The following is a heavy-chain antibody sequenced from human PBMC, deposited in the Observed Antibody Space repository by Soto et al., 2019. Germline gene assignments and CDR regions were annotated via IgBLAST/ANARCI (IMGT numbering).Heavy chain of an antibody. CDR3: ARGPGYYFDY. CDR1: GFTFSISS. V-gene: IGHV3-21*01. CDR2: ISGTSDYI. J-gene: IGHJ4*02. Sequence: PGGSLRLSCAASGFTFSISSMNWVRQAPGKGLEWVSSISGTSDYISYADSVKGRFTISRDNAKNSLYLQMSSLRAEDMAVYYCARGPGYYFDYWGQGTLVTSPQ.